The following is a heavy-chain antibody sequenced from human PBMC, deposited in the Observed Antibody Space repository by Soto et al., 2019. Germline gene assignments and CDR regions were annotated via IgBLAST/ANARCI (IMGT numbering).Heavy chain of an antibody. Sequence: ASVKVACKSSVGTFNSYTISWVRQAPGQGIEWMGGFVTKFGTTNYAPKFQGRLTITADKTSGTSYMEMSSLGSEDTAVYYCARHRGGGHVVVLSHYFYAMDVWGQGTSVTVS. J-gene: IGHJ6*02. CDR3: ARHRGGGHVVVLSHYFYAMDV. CDR1: VGTFNSYT. CDR2: FVTKFGTT. V-gene: IGHV1-69*06. D-gene: IGHD3-16*01.